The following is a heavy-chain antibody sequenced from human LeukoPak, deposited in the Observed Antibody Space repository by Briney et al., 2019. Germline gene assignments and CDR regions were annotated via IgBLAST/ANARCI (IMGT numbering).Heavy chain of an antibody. CDR3: TKDGRELRTDEPYFDF. V-gene: IGHV3-9*01. D-gene: IGHD1-26*01. J-gene: IGHJ4*02. Sequence: GGPLNLPVLASESTLEDYPMHGSRQAQGKALEWSAGISWNSANIAYADSVKGRFTISRDNVKNSLYLQMNSLRPEDTAFYFCTKDGRELRTDEPYFDFWGQGTLVTVSS. CDR2: ISWNSANI. CDR1: ESTLEDYP.